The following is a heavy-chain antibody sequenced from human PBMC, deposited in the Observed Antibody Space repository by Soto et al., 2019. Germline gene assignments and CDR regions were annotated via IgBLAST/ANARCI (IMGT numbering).Heavy chain of an antibody. V-gene: IGHV1-69*01. CDR3: ARVAGISGYSSGWNLDY. D-gene: IGHD6-19*01. J-gene: IGHJ4*02. CDR2: IIPIFGTA. Sequence: QVQLVQSGAEVKKPGSSVKVSCKASGGTFSSYAISWVRQAPGQGLKWMGGIIPIFGTANYAQKFQGRVTITADESTSRAYMELSSLRSEDTAVYYCARVAGISGYSSGWNLDYWGQGTLVTVSS. CDR1: GGTFSSYA.